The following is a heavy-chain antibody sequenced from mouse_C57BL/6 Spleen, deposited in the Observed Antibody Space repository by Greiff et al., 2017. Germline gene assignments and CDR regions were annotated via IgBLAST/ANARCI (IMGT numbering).Heavy chain of an antibody. CDR2: INPYNGDT. D-gene: IGHD1-1*01. CDR3: ARDYYYGSSHWYFDV. J-gene: IGHJ1*03. CDR1: GYSFTGYF. Sequence: VQLQQSGPELVKPGDSVKISCKASGYSFTGYFMNWVMQSHGKSLEWIGRINPYNGDTFYNQKFKGKATLTVDKSSSTAHMELRSLPSSDSAVYYCARDYYYGSSHWYFDVWGTGTTVTVSS. V-gene: IGHV1-20*01.